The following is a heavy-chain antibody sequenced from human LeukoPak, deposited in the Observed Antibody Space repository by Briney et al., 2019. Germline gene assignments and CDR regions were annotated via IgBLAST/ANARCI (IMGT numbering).Heavy chain of an antibody. D-gene: IGHD3-10*01. V-gene: IGHV4-59*01. J-gene: IGHJ4*02. CDR1: GGSISSYY. CDR2: IYYSGST. Sequence: KPSETLSLTCTVSGGSISSYYWSWIRQPPGKGLEWIGYIYYSGSTNYNPSLKSRVTISVDTSKNQFSLKLSSVTAADTAVYYCARAMVRGVIIRSFDYWGQGTLVTVSS. CDR3: ARAMVRGVIIRSFDY.